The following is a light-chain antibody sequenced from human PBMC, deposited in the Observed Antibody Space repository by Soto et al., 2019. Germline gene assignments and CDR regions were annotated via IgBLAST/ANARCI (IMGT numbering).Light chain of an antibody. CDR3: ATWDSSLSAVV. J-gene: IGLJ2*01. V-gene: IGLV1-51*01. CDR2: NSD. CDR1: SSNIGNNY. Sequence: QSVLTQPPSVSAAPGQRVTISCSGSSSNIGNNYVSWYQQFPGTAPKLLIFNSDKRPSGITDRFSGSKSGTSATLGITGLQTGDEAAYYCATWDSSLSAVVFGGGTKVTVL.